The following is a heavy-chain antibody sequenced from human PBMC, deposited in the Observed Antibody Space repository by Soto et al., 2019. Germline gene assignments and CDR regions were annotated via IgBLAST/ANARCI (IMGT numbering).Heavy chain of an antibody. V-gene: IGHV4-59*01. Sequence: SETLSLTCTVSGASIRSYYWSWIRQPPGKGLEWIGFSYYSGSTNYNPSLKSRVTISVDTSKNQFSLKLTSVTAADTAVYYCATDQNGSPHFDYWGQGTLVTVSS. CDR1: GASIRSYY. D-gene: IGHD1-26*01. CDR3: ATDQNGSPHFDY. J-gene: IGHJ4*02. CDR2: SYYSGST.